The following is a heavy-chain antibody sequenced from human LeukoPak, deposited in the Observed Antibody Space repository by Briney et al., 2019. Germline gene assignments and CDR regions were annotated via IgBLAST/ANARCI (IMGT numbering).Heavy chain of an antibody. V-gene: IGHV3-23*01. CDR3: VGGSGSKYY. CDR2: ICGSGGST. CDR1: GFTFSSYA. Sequence: GGSLRLSCAASGFTFSSYAMSWVRQAPGKGLEWVSAICGSGGSTYYADSVKGRFTISRDNSKNTLYLQMNSLRAEDMAVYYCVGGSGSKYYWGQGTLVTVSS. J-gene: IGHJ4*02. D-gene: IGHD3-10*01.